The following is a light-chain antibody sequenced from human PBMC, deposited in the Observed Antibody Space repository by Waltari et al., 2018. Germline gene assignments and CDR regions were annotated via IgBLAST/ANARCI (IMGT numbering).Light chain of an antibody. CDR3: QHYVRLPAT. CDR2: GAS. Sequence: CRASQSVVTVLAWYQQKPGQAPRRLIYGASRRATGIPDRFSGSGSGTDFSLTISRLEPEDFAVYYCQHYVRLPATFGQGTKVEI. J-gene: IGKJ1*01. CDR1: QSVVTV. V-gene: IGKV3-20*01.